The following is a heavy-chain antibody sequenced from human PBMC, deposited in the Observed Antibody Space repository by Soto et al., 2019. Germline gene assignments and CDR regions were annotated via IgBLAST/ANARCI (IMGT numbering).Heavy chain of an antibody. CDR3: AKEGYCSSTSCWDWYFDL. CDR1: GFTFSSYA. Sequence: GGSLRLSCAASGFTFSSYAMSWVRQAPGKGLEWVSAISGSGGSTYYADSVKGRFTISRDNSKNTLYLQMNSLRAEDTAVYYCAKEGYCSSTSCWDWYFDLWGRGTLVTVSS. CDR2: ISGSGGST. D-gene: IGHD2-2*01. J-gene: IGHJ2*01. V-gene: IGHV3-23*01.